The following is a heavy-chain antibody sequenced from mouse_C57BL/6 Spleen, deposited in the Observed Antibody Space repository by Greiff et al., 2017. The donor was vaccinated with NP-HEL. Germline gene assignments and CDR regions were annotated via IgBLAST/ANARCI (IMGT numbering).Heavy chain of an antibody. CDR2: IHPNSGST. V-gene: IGHV1-64*01. CDR3: ARRGFSSYYFDY. J-gene: IGHJ2*01. CDR1: GYTFTSYW. Sequence: VQLQQPGAELVKPGASVKLSCKASGYTFTSYWMHWVKQRPGQGLEWIGMIHPNSGSTNYNEKFKSKATLTVDKSSSTAYMQLSSLTSEDSAVYYCARRGFSSYYFDYWGQGTTLTVSS. D-gene: IGHD1-1*01.